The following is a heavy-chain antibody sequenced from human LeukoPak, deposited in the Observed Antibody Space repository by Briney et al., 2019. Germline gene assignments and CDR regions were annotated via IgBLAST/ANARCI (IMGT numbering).Heavy chain of an antibody. CDR3: ARSPSFGDFDY. V-gene: IGHV4-39*07. J-gene: IGHJ4*02. CDR1: GGSISSSSYY. CDR2: IYYSGST. Sequence: SETLSLTCTVSGGSISSSSYYWGWIRQPPGKGLEWIGSIYYSGSTYYNPSLKSRVTISVDTSKNQFSLKLSSVTAADTAVYYCARSPSFGDFDYWGQGTLVTVSS. D-gene: IGHD3-10*01.